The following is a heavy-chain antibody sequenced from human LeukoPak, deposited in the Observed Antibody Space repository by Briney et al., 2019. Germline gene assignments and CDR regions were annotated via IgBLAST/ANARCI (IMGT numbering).Heavy chain of an antibody. J-gene: IGHJ4*02. D-gene: IGHD1-26*01. V-gene: IGHV3-48*02. CDR2: IYSSSDIM. Sequence: GGSLRLSCAASGFIFSSYSMNWVRQAPGKGLEWVSYIYSSSDIMSYADSVKGRFTISTDNAKNSLYLQMNSLRDEDTAVYYCARASGSDWGFDYWGQGTQVTVSS. CDR1: GFIFSSYS. CDR3: ARASGSDWGFDY.